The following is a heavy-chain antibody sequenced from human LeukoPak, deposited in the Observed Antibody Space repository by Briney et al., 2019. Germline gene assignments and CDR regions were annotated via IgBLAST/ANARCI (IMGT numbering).Heavy chain of an antibody. CDR2: IYYSGST. CDR3: ARGLTGDPLDY. J-gene: IGHJ4*02. D-gene: IGHD7-27*01. V-gene: IGHV4-31*03. Sequence: MASETLSLTCTVSGGSISSGGYYWSWIRQHPGKGLEWIGYIYYSGSTYYNPSLKSRVTISVDTSKNQFSLKLSSVTAADTAVYYCARGLTGDPLDYWGQGTLVTVSS. CDR1: GGSISSGGYY.